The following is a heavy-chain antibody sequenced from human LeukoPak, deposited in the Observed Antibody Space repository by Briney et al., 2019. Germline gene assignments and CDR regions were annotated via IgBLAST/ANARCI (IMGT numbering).Heavy chain of an antibody. CDR1: GFTFSGHW. Sequence: GGSLRLSCAASGFTFSGHWMSWVRQAPGKGLEWVAVISYDGSNKYYADSVKGRFAISRDNSKNTLYLLMNSLRAEDTAVYYCARDSREGYSYGSYFDYWGQGTLVTVSS. CDR2: ISYDGSNK. J-gene: IGHJ4*02. D-gene: IGHD5-18*01. CDR3: ARDSREGYSYGSYFDY. V-gene: IGHV3-30*09.